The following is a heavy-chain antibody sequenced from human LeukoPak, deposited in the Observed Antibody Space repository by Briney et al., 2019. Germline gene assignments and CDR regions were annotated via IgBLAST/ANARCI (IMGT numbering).Heavy chain of an antibody. D-gene: IGHD3/OR15-3a*01. CDR3: ARAKRETSTRPWTSGMDV. Sequence: GGSLRLSCAASGFTLSDYDIHWVRQPIGKGLDWVSGLGSAGDKYHAGSERGRFTISREDAENSVYLQMNGPRPEDTAIYYCARAKRETSTRPWTSGMDVWGQGTRVTVS. CDR1: GFTLSDYD. J-gene: IGHJ6*02. V-gene: IGHV3-13*01. CDR2: LGSAGDK.